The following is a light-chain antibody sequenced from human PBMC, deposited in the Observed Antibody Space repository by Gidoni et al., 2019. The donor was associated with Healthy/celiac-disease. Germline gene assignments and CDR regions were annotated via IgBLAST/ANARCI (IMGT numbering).Light chain of an antibody. CDR2: GAS. V-gene: IGKV3-20*01. Sequence: ELVLTQSPGTLSLSPGERATLSCRASQSVSSSYLAWYQKKPGQAPRLLSYGASSRATGIPDRFSGSGSGTDFTLTISRLEPEDFAVYYCQQYGSSLLFTFDPGTKVDIK. CDR3: QQYGSSLLFT. CDR1: QSVSSSY. J-gene: IGKJ3*01.